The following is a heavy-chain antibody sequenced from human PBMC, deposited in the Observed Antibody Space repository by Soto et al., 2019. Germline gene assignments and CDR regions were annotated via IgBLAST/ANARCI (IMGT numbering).Heavy chain of an antibody. D-gene: IGHD4-17*01. CDR1: GGTFSSYT. CDR3: ARDLENDYGDYALYFDY. V-gene: IGHV1-69*08. J-gene: IGHJ4*02. Sequence: QVQLVQSGAEVKKPGSSVKVSCKASGGTFSSYTISWVRQAPGQGLEWMGRIIPILGIANYAQKFQGRVTITADKSTSTAYMELSSLRSEDTAVYYCARDLENDYGDYALYFDYWGQGTLVTVSS. CDR2: IIPILGIA.